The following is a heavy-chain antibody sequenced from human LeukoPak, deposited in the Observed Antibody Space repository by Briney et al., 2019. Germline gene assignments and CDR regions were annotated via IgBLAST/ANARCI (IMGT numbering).Heavy chain of an antibody. CDR2: IYYSGST. CDR3: ARGTAMVTFHYYYYMDV. Sequence: SETLSLTCTVSGGSISSYYWSWIRQPPGKGLEWIGYIYYSGSTNYNPSLKSRVTISVDTSKNQFSLKLSSVTAADTAVYYCARGTAMVTFHYYYYMDVWGKGTTVTISS. V-gene: IGHV4-59*01. J-gene: IGHJ6*03. D-gene: IGHD5-18*01. CDR1: GGSISSYY.